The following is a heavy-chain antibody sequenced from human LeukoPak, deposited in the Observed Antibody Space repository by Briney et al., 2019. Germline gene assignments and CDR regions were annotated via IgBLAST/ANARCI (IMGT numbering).Heavy chain of an antibody. CDR3: ARARYCSGGSCYYSKGHFDY. CDR2: IYYSGST. V-gene: IGHV4-39*07. J-gene: IGHJ4*02. Sequence: SETLSLTCTVSGGSISSSSYYWGWIRQPPGKGLEWIGSIYYSGSTYYNPSLKSRVTISVDTSKNQFSLKLSSVTAADTAVYYCARARYCSGGSCYYSKGHFDYWGQGTLVTVSS. CDR1: GGSISSSSYY. D-gene: IGHD2-15*01.